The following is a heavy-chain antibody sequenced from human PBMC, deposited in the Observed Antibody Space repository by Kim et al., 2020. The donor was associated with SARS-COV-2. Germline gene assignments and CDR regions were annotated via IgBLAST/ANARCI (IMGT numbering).Heavy chain of an antibody. D-gene: IGHD3-9*01. V-gene: IGHV3-30*04. CDR2: ISYDGSNK. Sequence: GGSLRLSCAASGFTFSSYAMHWVRQAPGKGLEWVAVISYDGSNKYYADSAKGRFTISRDNSKNTLYLQMNSLRAEDTAVYYCARDLGHLLRYFDWSTKRNPDYWGQGTLVTVSS. J-gene: IGHJ4*02. CDR3: ARDLGHLLRYFDWSTKRNPDY. CDR1: GFTFSSYA.